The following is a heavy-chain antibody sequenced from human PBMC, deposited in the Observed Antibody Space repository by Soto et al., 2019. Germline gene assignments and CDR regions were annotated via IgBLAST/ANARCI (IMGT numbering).Heavy chain of an antibody. CDR2: ISSSGSTI. CDR1: GSTFSDYY. Sequence: GGSLRLSCAASGSTFSDYYMSWIRQAPGKGLEWVSYISSSGSTIYYADSVKGRFTISRDNAKNSLYLQMNSLRAEDTAVFYFARVTYYGSGSYYNGLFDIWGQGTMVTVSS. J-gene: IGHJ3*02. CDR3: ARVTYYGSGSYYNGLFDI. V-gene: IGHV3-11*01. D-gene: IGHD3-10*01.